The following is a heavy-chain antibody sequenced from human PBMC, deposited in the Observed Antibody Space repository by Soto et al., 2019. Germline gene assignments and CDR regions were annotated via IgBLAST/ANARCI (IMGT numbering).Heavy chain of an antibody. CDR2: FDPEDGET. V-gene: IGHV1-24*01. D-gene: IGHD5-12*01. J-gene: IGHJ3*02. CDR3: TRDQNDRREGGYDPFGFDI. Sequence: ASVKVSCKVSGYTLTELSMHWVRQAPGKGLEWMGGFDPEDGETIYAQKFQGRFTISRDNAKNSLYLQMNSLRGEDTAVYYCTRDQNDRREGGYDPFGFDIWGQGTMVTVSS. CDR1: GYTLTELS.